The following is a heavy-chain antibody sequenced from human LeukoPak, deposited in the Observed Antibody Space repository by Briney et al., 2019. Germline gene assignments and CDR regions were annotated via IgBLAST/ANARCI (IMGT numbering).Heavy chain of an antibody. CDR3: ARVEPTKSDDC. D-gene: IGHD1-14*01. V-gene: IGHV3-7*01. J-gene: IGHJ4*02. CDR1: GFIFENYW. Sequence: GGSLRLSCAASGFIFENYWMNWVRQAPGKGLEWVANIEQDGSEKYYVDSVKGRFTISRDNAENSLYLQMNSLRDDDTAVYYCARVEPTKSDDCWGQGTLVTVSS. CDR2: IEQDGSEK.